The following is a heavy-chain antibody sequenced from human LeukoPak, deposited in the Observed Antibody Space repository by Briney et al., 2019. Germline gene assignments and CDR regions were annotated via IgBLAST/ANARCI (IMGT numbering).Heavy chain of an antibody. J-gene: IGHJ4*02. Sequence: PGGSLRLSCAASGFTFDDYGMSWVRQAPGKGLEWVSGINWNGGSTGYADSVKGRFTISRDNAKNSLYLQMNSLRAEDTALYYCAASRSSGYDSAGEYWGQGTWSPSPQ. D-gene: IGHD5-12*01. CDR3: AASRSSGYDSAGEY. CDR2: INWNGGST. V-gene: IGHV3-20*04. CDR1: GFTFDDYG.